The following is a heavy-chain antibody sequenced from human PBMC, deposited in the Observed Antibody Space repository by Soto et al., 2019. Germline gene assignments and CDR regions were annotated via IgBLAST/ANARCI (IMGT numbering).Heavy chain of an antibody. V-gene: IGHV4-59*01. CDR2: IYYSGST. CDR1: CGSISSYY. CDR3: ARLVYDSSGYHPG. Sequence: SETLSLTCTVSCGSISSYYWSWIRQPPGKGLEWIGYIYYSGSTNYNPSLKSRVTISVDTSKNQFSLKLSSVTAADTAVYYCARLVYDSSGYHPGWGQGTLVTVSS. J-gene: IGHJ4*02. D-gene: IGHD3-22*01.